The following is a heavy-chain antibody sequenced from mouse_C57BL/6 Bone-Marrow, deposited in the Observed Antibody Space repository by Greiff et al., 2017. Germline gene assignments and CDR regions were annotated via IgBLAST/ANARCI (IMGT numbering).Heavy chain of an antibody. Sequence: VQLQQPGAELVMPGASVKLSCKASGYTFTSYWMHWVKQRPGQGLEWIGEIDPSDSYTNYNQKFKGKSTLTVDKSSSTAYMQLSSLTSEDSAVYYCARGTRRPYAMDYWGQGTSVTVSS. CDR3: ARGTRRPYAMDY. CDR2: IDPSDSYT. V-gene: IGHV1-69*01. J-gene: IGHJ4*01. CDR1: GYTFTSYW. D-gene: IGHD3-3*01.